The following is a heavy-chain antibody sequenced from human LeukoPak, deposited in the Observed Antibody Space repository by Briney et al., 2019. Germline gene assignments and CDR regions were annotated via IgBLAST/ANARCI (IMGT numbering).Heavy chain of an antibody. CDR1: GYTFTGYY. Sequence: GASVKVSCKAFGYTFTGYYMHWVRQAPGQGLEWMGWINPNSGGTNYAQKFQGRVTMTRDTSISTAYMELSRLRSDDTAVYYCARGPRLLRGWFDPWGQGTLVTVSS. J-gene: IGHJ5*02. V-gene: IGHV1-2*02. CDR2: INPNSGGT. CDR3: ARGPRLLRGWFDP. D-gene: IGHD2/OR15-2a*01.